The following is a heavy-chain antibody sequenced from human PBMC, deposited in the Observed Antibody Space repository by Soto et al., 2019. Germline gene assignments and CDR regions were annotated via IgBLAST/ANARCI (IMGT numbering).Heavy chain of an antibody. CDR2: IWYDGSNN. J-gene: IGHJ3*02. CDR1: GFTFSSYG. D-gene: IGHD2-15*01. CDR3: ARDHGDPYCSGGSCYPMGAFDI. Sequence: QVQLVESGGGVVQPGRSLRLSCAASGFTFSSYGMHWVRQAPGKGLEWVAVIWYDGSNNYYADSVKGRFTISRDNSKNTLYLQIDSLRADVTAVYYRARDHGDPYCSGGSCYPMGAFDIWGQGTMVTVSS. V-gene: IGHV3-33*01.